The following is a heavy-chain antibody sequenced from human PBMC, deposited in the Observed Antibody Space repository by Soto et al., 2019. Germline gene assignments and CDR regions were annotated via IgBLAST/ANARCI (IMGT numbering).Heavy chain of an antibody. CDR1: GFTFSDYT. J-gene: IGHJ4*02. Sequence: EVKLLESGGGLAQPGGSLTLSCAASGFTFSDYTMSWVRQAPGQVLECISVILSDYNTFYSGSVRGRFTISRDNSKNTLYLQMNSLRAEDTAIYHCARRTNGYFGYWGQGALVTVSS. D-gene: IGHD2-8*01. V-gene: IGHV3-23*03. CDR2: ILSDYNT. CDR3: ARRTNGYFGY.